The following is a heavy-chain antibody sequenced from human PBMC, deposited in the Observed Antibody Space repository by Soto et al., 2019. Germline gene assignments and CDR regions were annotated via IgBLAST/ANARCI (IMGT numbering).Heavy chain of an antibody. CDR1: GGSISSGGYY. CDR3: ARYPRVAGTRDDAFDI. V-gene: IGHV4-31*03. D-gene: IGHD6-19*01. J-gene: IGHJ3*02. Sequence: QVQLQESGPGLVKPSQTLSLTCTVSGGSISSGGYYWSWIRQHPGKGLEWIGYIYYSGSTYYNPSLKRRVTISVDTSKNQFSQKLSSVTAADTAVYYCARYPRVAGTRDDAFDIWGQGTMVTVSS. CDR2: IYYSGST.